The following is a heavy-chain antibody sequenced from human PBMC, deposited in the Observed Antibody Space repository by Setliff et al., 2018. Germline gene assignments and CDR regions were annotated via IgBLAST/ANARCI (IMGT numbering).Heavy chain of an antibody. Sequence: ASVKVSCKASGYTFTGYYMHWVRQAPGQGLEWMGGIIPMFGTTNYAQRFRGRVTITADESTTTAYLELSSLRSEDTAVYYCARVRDCSGGICHRGFHHYMDVWGKGTTVTVSS. CDR1: GYTFTGYY. CDR2: IIPMFGTT. J-gene: IGHJ6*03. CDR3: ARVRDCSGGICHRGFHHYMDV. V-gene: IGHV1-69*13. D-gene: IGHD2-15*01.